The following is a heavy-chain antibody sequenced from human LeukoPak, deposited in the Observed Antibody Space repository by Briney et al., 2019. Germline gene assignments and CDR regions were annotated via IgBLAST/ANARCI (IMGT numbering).Heavy chain of an antibody. CDR3: AKESGKFDY. J-gene: IGHJ4*02. CDR2: ISADGGSA. Sequence: GGSLRLSCVASGLNFGESAMHWVRQAPGKGLEWVSLISADGGSAFSADSVKGRFSISRDNSKNSLYLQMDSLRSEDTAMYYCAKESGKFDYWGQGTLVVISS. CDR1: GLNFGESA. V-gene: IGHV3-43*02.